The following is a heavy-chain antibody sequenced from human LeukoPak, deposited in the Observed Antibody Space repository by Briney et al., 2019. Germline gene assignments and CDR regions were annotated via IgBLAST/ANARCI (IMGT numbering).Heavy chain of an antibody. J-gene: IGHJ4*02. CDR1: GFTFSSYA. Sequence: GGSLRLSCAASGFTFSSYAMSWVRQAPGKGLEWVSAISGSGGSTYYADSAKGRFTISRDNSKNTLYLQMNSLRAEDTAVYYCAKDELLWFGESVVFDYWGQGTLVTVSS. CDR2: ISGSGGST. CDR3: AKDELLWFGESVVFDY. V-gene: IGHV3-23*01. D-gene: IGHD3-10*01.